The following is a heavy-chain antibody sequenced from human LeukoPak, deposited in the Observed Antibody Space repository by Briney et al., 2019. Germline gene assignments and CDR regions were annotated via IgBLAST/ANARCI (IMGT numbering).Heavy chain of an antibody. Sequence: ASVKVSCKASGYTFTSYYMHWVRQAPGQGLEWMGWINPNSGGTNYAQKFQGRVTMTRDTSISTAYMELSRLRSDDTAVYYCARAGSSRERPTGYWGQGTLVTVSS. V-gene: IGHV1-2*02. J-gene: IGHJ4*02. CDR3: ARAGSSRERPTGY. CDR1: GYTFTSYY. D-gene: IGHD6-13*01. CDR2: INPNSGGT.